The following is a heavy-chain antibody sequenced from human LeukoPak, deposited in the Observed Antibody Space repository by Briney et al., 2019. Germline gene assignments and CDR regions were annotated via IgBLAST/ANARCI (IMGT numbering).Heavy chain of an antibody. V-gene: IGHV3-7*01. CDR2: IKEDGREK. J-gene: IGHJ4*02. CDR3: ARGGRPDY. D-gene: IGHD3-10*01. Sequence: GGSLRLSCATSGFTFSSSWMSWVRQAPGKGLECVANIKEDGREKYYVDSVKGRFTISRDNAKNSLYLQMSSLRAEDTAVYYCARGGRPDYRGQGTLVTVSS. CDR1: GFTFSSSW.